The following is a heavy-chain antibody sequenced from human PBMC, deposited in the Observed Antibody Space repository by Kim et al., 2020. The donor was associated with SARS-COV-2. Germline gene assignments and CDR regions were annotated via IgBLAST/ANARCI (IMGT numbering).Heavy chain of an antibody. V-gene: IGHV3-33*01. J-gene: IGHJ6*01. CDR1: GYIFSSYG. CDR3: ARDGSGWRPENYYGMDV. Sequence: GGSLRLSCAASGYIFSSYGMHWVRQAPGKGLEWVAVIWYDGSKKDYGDSVKGRFTISRDNSKKTVYLQMNSLSPEDTAVYFCARDGSGWRPENYYGMDV. CDR2: IWYDGSKK. D-gene: IGHD3-10*01.